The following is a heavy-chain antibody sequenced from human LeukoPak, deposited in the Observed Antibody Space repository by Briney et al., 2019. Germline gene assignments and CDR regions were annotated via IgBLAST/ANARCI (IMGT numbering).Heavy chain of an antibody. CDR2: IYYSGST. Sequence: SETLSLTCTVSGGSISSSSYYWGWIRQPPGKGLEWIGSIYYSGSTYYNPSLKSRVTISVDTSKNQFSLKLSSVTAADTAVYYCASDRGYYYDSSGYYRPYYFDYWAREPWSPSPQ. V-gene: IGHV4-39*07. J-gene: IGHJ4*02. D-gene: IGHD3-22*01. CDR3: ASDRGYYYDSSGYYRPYYFDY. CDR1: GGSISSSSYY.